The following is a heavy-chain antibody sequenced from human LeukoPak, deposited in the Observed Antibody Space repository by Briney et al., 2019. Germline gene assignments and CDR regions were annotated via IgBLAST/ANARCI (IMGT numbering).Heavy chain of an antibody. CDR1: GGSISSTNC. D-gene: IGHD1-26*01. V-gene: IGHV4-4*02. Sequence: PSETLSLTCGVSGGSISSTNCWSWGRQPPGQGLEWIGELSLTGETNYTPSLNGRVTMSLDESRNQLSLALTSVTAADTAIYYCSRESGAFCPFGYWGQGTLVIVPP. CDR2: LSLTGET. J-gene: IGHJ4*02. CDR3: SRESGAFCPFGY.